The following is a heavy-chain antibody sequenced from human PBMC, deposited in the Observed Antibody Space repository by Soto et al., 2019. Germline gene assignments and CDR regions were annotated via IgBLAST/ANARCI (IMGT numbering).Heavy chain of an antibody. V-gene: IGHV4-30-2*01. D-gene: IGHD3-10*01. J-gene: IGHJ6*02. CDR1: GGSISSGGYS. CDR3: AGSFGDYYYGMDV. CDR2: IYHSGST. Sequence: SETLSLTCAVSGGSISSGGYSWSWIRQPPGKGLEWVGYIYHSGSTYYNPSLKSRVTISVDRSKNQFSLKLSSVTAADTAVYYCAGSFGDYYYGMDVWGQGTTVTV.